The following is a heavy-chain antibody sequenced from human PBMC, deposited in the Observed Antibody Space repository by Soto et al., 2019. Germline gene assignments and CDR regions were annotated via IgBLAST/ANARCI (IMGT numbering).Heavy chain of an antibody. CDR3: AAADPEDIVVVPAAASYYYGMDV. D-gene: IGHD2-2*01. V-gene: IGHV1-58*01. J-gene: IGHJ6*02. Sequence: GASVKVSCKASGFTFTSSAVQWVRQARGQRLEWIGWIVVGSGNTNYAQKFQERVTITRDMSTSTAYMELSSLRSEDTAVYYCAAADPEDIVVVPAAASYYYGMDVWGPGTTVTVSS. CDR2: IVVGSGNT. CDR1: GFTFTSSA.